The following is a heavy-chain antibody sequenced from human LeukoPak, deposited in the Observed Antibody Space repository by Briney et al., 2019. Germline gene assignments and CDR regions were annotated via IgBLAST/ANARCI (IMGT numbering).Heavy chain of an antibody. CDR1: GYSFTIYG. CDR2: LSAYNAKT. V-gene: IGHV1-18*01. CDR3: AIVFTNAVVPAGRVHFDD. J-gene: IGHJ4*02. D-gene: IGHD2-2*01. Sequence: ASVKVSCKASGYSFTIYGICRVRQAPGPGLEWMGWLSAYNAKTTKAQKRQGRVTMTTDTSTSTTYKWLRSLRSNDTAVYYCAIVFTNAVVPAGRVHFDDWGQGTLVTVSS.